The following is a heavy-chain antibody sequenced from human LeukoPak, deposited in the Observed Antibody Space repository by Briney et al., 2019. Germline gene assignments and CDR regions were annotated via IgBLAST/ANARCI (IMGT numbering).Heavy chain of an antibody. CDR1: GGSIISSNYY. V-gene: IGHV4-39*01. D-gene: IGHD3-3*01. CDR2: IYQSGSGSS. Sequence: SETLSLXCSVSGGSIISSNYYWGWIRQPPGKGLEWIGSIYQSGSGSSYYNPSLKSRVTIFGDTSKNQFFLRLSSVTAADTAVYHCASTLRFLPYRRFDYWGQGTLVTVPS. CDR3: ASTLRFLPYRRFDY. J-gene: IGHJ4*02.